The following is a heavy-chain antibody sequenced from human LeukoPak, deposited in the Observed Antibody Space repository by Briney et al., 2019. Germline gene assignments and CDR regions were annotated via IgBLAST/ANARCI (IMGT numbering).Heavy chain of an antibody. CDR2: ISYDGSNK. CDR3: ARDYLWAIFGVVIRGDYFDY. J-gene: IGHJ4*02. V-gene: IGHV3-30-3*01. Sequence: GGFLRLSCAASGFTFSSYAMHWVRQAPGKGLEWVAVISYDGSNKYYADSVKGRFTISRDNSKNTLYLQMNSLRAEDTAVYYCARDYLWAIFGVVIRGDYFDYWGQGTLVTVSS. CDR1: GFTFSSYA. D-gene: IGHD3-3*01.